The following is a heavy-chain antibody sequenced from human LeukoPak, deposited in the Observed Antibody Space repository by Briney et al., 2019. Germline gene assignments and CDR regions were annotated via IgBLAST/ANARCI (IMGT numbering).Heavy chain of an antibody. Sequence: SQTLSLTRTVSGGSISSGGYYWSWIRQHPGKGLEWIGYIYYSGSTNYNPSLKSRVTISVDTSKNQFSLKLSSVTAADTAVYYCARGCGGDCYSNPDAFDIWGQGTMVTVSS. D-gene: IGHD2-21*02. CDR3: ARGCGGDCYSNPDAFDI. CDR1: GGSISSGGYY. J-gene: IGHJ3*02. V-gene: IGHV4-61*08. CDR2: IYYSGST.